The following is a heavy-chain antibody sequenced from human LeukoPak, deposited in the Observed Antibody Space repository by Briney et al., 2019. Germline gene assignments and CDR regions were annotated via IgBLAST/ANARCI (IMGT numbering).Heavy chain of an antibody. CDR2: IHTSGST. V-gene: IGHV4-4*07. J-gene: IGHJ4*02. CDR3: AKDQYYYDSSGYLTFDY. Sequence: SETLSLTCTVSGGSISSYYWSWLRQPAGKGLEWIGRIHTSGSTNYNPSLKSRVTMSVDTSKNQFSLKLSSVTAADTAVYYCAKDQYYYDSSGYLTFDYWGQGTLVTVSS. D-gene: IGHD3-22*01. CDR1: GGSISSYY.